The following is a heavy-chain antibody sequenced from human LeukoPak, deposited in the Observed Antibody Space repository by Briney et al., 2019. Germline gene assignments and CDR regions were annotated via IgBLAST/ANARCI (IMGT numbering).Heavy chain of an antibody. CDR1: GFTFSSYW. D-gene: IGHD6-6*01. J-gene: IGHJ3*02. CDR3: VREYSSSSGRAFDM. V-gene: IGHV3-74*01. CDR2: ISTDGSST. Sequence: GGSLRLSCAASGFTFSSYWMHWVRQAPGKGLVWVSRISTDGSSTNSADSVKGRLTISRDNAKNTLYFQMNSLRAEDTAVYYCVREYSSSSGRAFDMWGQGTMVTVSP.